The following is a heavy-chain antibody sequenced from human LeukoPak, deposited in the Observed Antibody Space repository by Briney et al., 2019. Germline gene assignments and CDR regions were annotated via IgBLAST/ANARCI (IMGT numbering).Heavy chain of an antibody. CDR1: GYTFTTYG. D-gene: IGHD5-12*01. V-gene: IGHV1-18*01. CDR2: ISAYNGNT. Sequence: ASVKVSCKASGYTFTTYGISWVRQAPGQGLQWMGWISAYNGNTNYAQKLQDRVTMTTDTSTSTAYMELRSLRSDDTAVYYCARDLRGYSYYYGMDVWGQGTTVTVSS. J-gene: IGHJ6*02. CDR3: ARDLRGYSYYYGMDV.